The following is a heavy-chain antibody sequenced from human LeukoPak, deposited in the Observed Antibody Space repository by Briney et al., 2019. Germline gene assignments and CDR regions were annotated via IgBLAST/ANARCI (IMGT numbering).Heavy chain of an antibody. Sequence: GGSLRLSCAASGFTFSTYAMSWVRQAPGEGLEWVSTVIGTGATTYYADSVKGRFTVSRDNSRNTVYLQMTSLRADDTAVYYCAKRQDYNKNWSVDFNYWGQGTLVTVSS. CDR2: VIGTGATT. CDR3: AKRQDYNKNWSVDFNY. D-gene: IGHD1-1*01. J-gene: IGHJ4*02. CDR1: GFTFSTYA. V-gene: IGHV3-23*01.